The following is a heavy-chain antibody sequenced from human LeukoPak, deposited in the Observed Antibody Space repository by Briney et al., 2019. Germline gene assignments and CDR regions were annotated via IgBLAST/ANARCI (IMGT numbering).Heavy chain of an antibody. Sequence: PGGSLRLSCAASGFTFSTYAMSWVRQTPGKGLEWVSTISISGGSSYYADSVKGRFTISRDNSKNTLYLQMNSLRAEDTAVYYCAKDYSYDILTGFDYWGQGTLVTVSS. J-gene: IGHJ4*02. CDR1: GFTFSTYA. CDR3: AKDYSYDILTGFDY. V-gene: IGHV3-23*01. D-gene: IGHD3-9*01. CDR2: ISISGGSS.